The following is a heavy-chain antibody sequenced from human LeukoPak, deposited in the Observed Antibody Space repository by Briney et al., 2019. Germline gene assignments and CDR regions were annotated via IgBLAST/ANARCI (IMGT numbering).Heavy chain of an antibody. V-gene: IGHV1-8*01. CDR3: ARAGPVSWGTLRYFDWVPGDFDY. CDR1: GYTFTSYD. J-gene: IGHJ4*02. Sequence: GASVKVSCKASGYTFTSYDINWVRQATGQGLEWMGWMNPNSGNTGYAQKFQGRVTMTRNTSISTAYMELSSLRSEDTAVYYCARAGPVSWGTLRYFDWVPGDFDYWGQGTLVTVSS. CDR2: MNPNSGNT. D-gene: IGHD3-9*01.